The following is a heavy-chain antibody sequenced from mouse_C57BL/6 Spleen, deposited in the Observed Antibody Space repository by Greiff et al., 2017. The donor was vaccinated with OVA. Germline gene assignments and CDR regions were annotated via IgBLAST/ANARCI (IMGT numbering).Heavy chain of an antibody. CDR2: IWRGGST. D-gene: IGHD1-1*01. V-gene: IGHV2-2*01. Sequence: VQLQQSGPGLVQPSQSLSITCTVSGFSLTSYGVHWVRQSPGKGLEWLGVIWRGGSTDYNAAFISRLSISKDNSKSQVFFKMDSLQADDTAIYYCARGYGSSWYFEGWGTGTTVTVSS. CDR3: ARGYGSSWYFEG. CDR1: GFSLTSYG. J-gene: IGHJ1*03.